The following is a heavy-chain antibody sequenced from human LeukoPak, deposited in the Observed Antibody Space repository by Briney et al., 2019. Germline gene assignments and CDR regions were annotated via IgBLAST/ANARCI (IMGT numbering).Heavy chain of an antibody. V-gene: IGHV4-59*01. D-gene: IGHD3-16*01. J-gene: IGHJ4*02. CDR2: VYHSGSP. CDR3: AGDYKTLAY. CDR1: GDSSSYYY. Sequence: SETLSLTCIVSGDSSSYYYWSWIRQAPGKGLEWIGYVYHSGSPEYNPSLKSRITISLDTSKNQFSLKLRSVTPADTAVYYCAGDYKTLAYWGQGTLVTVSS.